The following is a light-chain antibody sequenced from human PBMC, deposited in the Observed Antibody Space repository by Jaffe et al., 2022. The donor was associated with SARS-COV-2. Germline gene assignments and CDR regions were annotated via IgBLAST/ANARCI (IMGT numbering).Light chain of an antibody. CDR1: SSNIGYNS. CDR2: DSD. J-gene: IGLJ1*01. V-gene: IGLV1-51*01. CDR3: GTWDTSLSAYV. Sequence: QSVLTQPPSVSAAPGQKVTISCSGSSSNIGYNSVSWYHQLPGTAPKLLIYDSDKRPSGIPDRFSGSRSGTSATLGITGLQTGDEADYYCGTWDTSLSAYVFGTGTKVTVL.